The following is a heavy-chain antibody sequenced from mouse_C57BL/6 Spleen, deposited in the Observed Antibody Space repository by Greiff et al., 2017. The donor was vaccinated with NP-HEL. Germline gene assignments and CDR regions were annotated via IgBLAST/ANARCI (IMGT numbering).Heavy chain of an antibody. CDR1: GYTFTDYN. V-gene: IGHV1-18*01. J-gene: IGHJ1*03. CDR2: INPNNGGT. CDR3: ARGRNYYGSSNWYFDV. Sequence: VQLQQSGPELVKPGASVKIPCKASGYTFTDYNMDWVKQSHGKSLEWIGDINPNNGGTIYNQKFKGKATLTVDKSSSTAYMELRSLTSEDTAVYYCARGRNYYGSSNWYFDVWGTGTTVTVSS. D-gene: IGHD1-1*01.